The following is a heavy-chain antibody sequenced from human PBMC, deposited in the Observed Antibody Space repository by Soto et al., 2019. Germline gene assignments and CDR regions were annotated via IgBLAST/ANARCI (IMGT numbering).Heavy chain of an antibody. V-gene: IGHV1-69*04. CDR2: IIPILGIA. J-gene: IGHJ1*01. D-gene: IGHD4-17*01. Sequence: SVKVSCKASGGTFSSYTITWVRQAPGQGLEWMGRIIPILGIANYAQKFQGRVTITADKSTSTAYMELSSLRSEDTAVYYCARDSLGDPLAEYFQHWGQGTLVTVSS. CDR1: GGTFSSYT. CDR3: ARDSLGDPLAEYFQH.